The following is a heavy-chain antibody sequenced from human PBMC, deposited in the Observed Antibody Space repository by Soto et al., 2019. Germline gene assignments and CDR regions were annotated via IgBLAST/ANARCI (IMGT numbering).Heavy chain of an antibody. CDR3: ARLSIAVAGFDY. V-gene: IGHV4-59*08. CDR1: GGSFSGYY. CDR2: IYYSGST. Sequence: SGTLSLTCAVYGGSFSGYYWSWIRQPPGKGLEWIGYIYYSGSTNYNPSLKSRVTISVDTSKNQFSLKLSSVTAADTAVYYCARLSIAVAGFDYWGQGTLVTVSS. D-gene: IGHD6-19*01. J-gene: IGHJ4*02.